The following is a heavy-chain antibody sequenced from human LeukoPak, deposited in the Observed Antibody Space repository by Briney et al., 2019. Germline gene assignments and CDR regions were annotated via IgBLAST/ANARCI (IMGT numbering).Heavy chain of an antibody. Sequence: PSETLSLTCTVSGVSISSSSYYWGWIRQPPGKGLEWIGSIYYSGSTYYNPSLKSRVTISVDTSKNQFSLKLSSVTAADTAVYYCARRGSGWYYFDYWGQGTLVTVSS. J-gene: IGHJ4*02. CDR1: GVSISSSSYY. D-gene: IGHD6-19*01. CDR2: IYYSGST. CDR3: ARRGSGWYYFDY. V-gene: IGHV4-39*01.